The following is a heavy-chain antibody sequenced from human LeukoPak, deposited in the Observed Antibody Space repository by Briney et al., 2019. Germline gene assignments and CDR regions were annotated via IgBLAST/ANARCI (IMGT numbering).Heavy chain of an antibody. D-gene: IGHD2-15*01. CDR2: IYYSGST. J-gene: IGHJ5*02. Sequence: PSETLSLTCTVSGGSMSGYYWSWIRQPPGMGLEWIGYIYYSGSTNYNPSLKSRVTISVDTSKNQFSLKLSSVTAADTAVYYCARGGSRIANWFDPWGQGTLVTVSS. V-gene: IGHV4-59*01. CDR3: ARGGSRIANWFDP. CDR1: GGSMSGYY.